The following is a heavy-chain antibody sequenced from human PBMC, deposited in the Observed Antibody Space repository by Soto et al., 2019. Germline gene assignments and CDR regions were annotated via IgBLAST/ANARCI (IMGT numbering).Heavy chain of an antibody. CDR3: VRTGYDFWSGYYFDY. V-gene: IGHV3-30-3*01. Sequence: QVQLVESGGGVVQPGRSLRLSWAASGFTFSSYAMHWVRRAPGKGLVWVAVISYDGSNKYYADSVKGRFTISRDNSKNTLYPQMNSLRAEDTAVYYCVRTGYDFWSGYYFDYWGQGTLVTVSS. D-gene: IGHD3-3*01. CDR2: ISYDGSNK. CDR1: GFTFSSYA. J-gene: IGHJ4*02.